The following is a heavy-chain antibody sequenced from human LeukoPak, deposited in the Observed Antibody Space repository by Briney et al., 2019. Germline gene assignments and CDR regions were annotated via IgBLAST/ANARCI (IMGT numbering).Heavy chain of an antibody. CDR3: ARFPRVFMVRGEFYYYYGMDV. V-gene: IGHV4-34*01. Sequence: SETLSLTCAVYGGSFSGYYWSWIRQPPGKGLEWIGEINHSGSTNHNPSLKSRVTISVDTSKNQFSLKLSSVTAADTAVYYCARFPRVFMVRGEFYYYYGMDVWGQGTTVTVSS. CDR2: INHSGST. CDR1: GGSFSGYY. D-gene: IGHD3-10*01. J-gene: IGHJ6*02.